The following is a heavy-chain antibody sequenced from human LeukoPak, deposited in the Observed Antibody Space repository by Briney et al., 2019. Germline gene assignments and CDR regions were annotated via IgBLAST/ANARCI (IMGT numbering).Heavy chain of an antibody. J-gene: IGHJ3*02. CDR3: AKDSGDYGLRSENAFDI. V-gene: IGHV3-9*01. CDR2: ISWNSGSI. CDR1: GFTFDDYA. D-gene: IGHD4-17*01. Sequence: HTGRSLRLSCAASGFTFDDYAMHWVRQAPGKGLEWVSSISWNSGSIGYADSVKGRFTISRDNAKNSLYLQMNSLRAEDTALYYCAKDSGDYGLRSENAFDIWGQGTMVTVSS.